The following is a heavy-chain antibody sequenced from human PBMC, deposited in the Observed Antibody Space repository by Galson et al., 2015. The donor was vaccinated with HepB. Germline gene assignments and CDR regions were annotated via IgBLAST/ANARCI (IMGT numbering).Heavy chain of an antibody. J-gene: IGHJ3*02. CDR1: GGTFSSYA. D-gene: IGHD2-2*01. CDR2: IIPIFGTA. CDR3: ARDRNSDIVVVPAANKGFVI. V-gene: IGHV1-69*13. Sequence: SVKVSCKASGGTFSSYAISWVRQAPGQGLEWMGGIIPIFGTANYAQKFQGRVTITADESTSTAYMELSSLRSEDTAVYYCARDRNSDIVVVPAANKGFVIWGQGTMVTVSS.